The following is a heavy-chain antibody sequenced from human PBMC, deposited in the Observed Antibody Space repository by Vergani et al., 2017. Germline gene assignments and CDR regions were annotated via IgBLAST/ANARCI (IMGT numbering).Heavy chain of an antibody. CDR1: GGTFSNYA. V-gene: IGHV1-69*06. CDR2: IIPIFGTA. CDR3: AREFGTTGTGAFDI. D-gene: IGHD1-1*01. Sequence: QVQLVQSGAEVKKPGSSVKVSCKAFGGTFSNYAVRWVRQAPGQGLEWMGGIIPIFGTANYAQKFQGRVTITADKATSTAYMELSSLRSEDTAAYYCAREFGTTGTGAFDIWGRGTMVIVSS. J-gene: IGHJ3*02.